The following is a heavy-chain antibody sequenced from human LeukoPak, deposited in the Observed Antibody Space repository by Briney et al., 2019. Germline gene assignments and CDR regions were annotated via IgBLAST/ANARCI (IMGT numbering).Heavy chain of an antibody. CDR2: IYYSGST. CDR1: GGSISSSTYY. V-gene: IGHV4-39*01. J-gene: IGHJ2*01. CDR3: ARLINWYFDL. Sequence: SETLSLTCTVSGGSISSSTYYWDWIRQPPGKGLEWIGSIYYSGSTYYNPSLKSRVTISVDTSKNQFSLKLSSETAADTAVYYCARLINWYFDLWGRGTLVTVSS.